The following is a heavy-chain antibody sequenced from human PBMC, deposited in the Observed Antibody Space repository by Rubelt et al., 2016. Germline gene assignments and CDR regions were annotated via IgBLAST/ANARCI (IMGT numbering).Heavy chain of an antibody. Sequence: SYSMNWVRQAPGKGLEWIAYISSTSGTLSYAASVKGRFTVARDNAINSMYLQMRSLRAEDTAIYYCAKDLLYRVRVTFDIWGQGTMVTVSS. CDR1: SYS. J-gene: IGHJ3*02. CDR3: AKDLLYRVRVTFDI. V-gene: IGHV3-48*01. D-gene: IGHD2/OR15-2a*01. CDR2: ISSTSGTL.